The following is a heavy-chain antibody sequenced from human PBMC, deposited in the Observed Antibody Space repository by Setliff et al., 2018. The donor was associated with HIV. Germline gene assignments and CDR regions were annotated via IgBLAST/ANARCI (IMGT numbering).Heavy chain of an antibody. CDR3: ARAADYDFWSGYSSGWFDP. D-gene: IGHD3-3*01. CDR1: GYTFTSYG. Sequence: GASVKVSCKASGYTFTSYGISWVRQAPGQGLEWMGWISAYNGNTNYAQKLQGRATMTTDTSTSTAYMELRSLRSDDTAVYYCARAADYDFWSGYSSGWFDPWGQGTLVTVSS. J-gene: IGHJ5*02. CDR2: ISAYNGNT. V-gene: IGHV1-18*01.